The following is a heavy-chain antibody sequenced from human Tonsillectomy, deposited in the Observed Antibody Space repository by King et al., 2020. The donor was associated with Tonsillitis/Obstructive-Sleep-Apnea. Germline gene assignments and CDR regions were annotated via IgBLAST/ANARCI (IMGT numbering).Heavy chain of an antibody. CDR3: AGGGYSTSNHSTAYHFIDV. CDR2: INHSGST. V-gene: IGHV4-34*01. CDR1: GGSFSGYY. D-gene: IGHD6-6*01. Sequence: VQLQQWGAGLLKPSETLSLTCAVDGGSFSGYYWSWIRQPPGKGLEWIGEINHSGSTNYNPSLKSRVTISVDTSKNQFSLKLSSVTAADTAVYYCAGGGYSTSNHSTAYHFIDVGGTGATVTVSS. J-gene: IGHJ6*03.